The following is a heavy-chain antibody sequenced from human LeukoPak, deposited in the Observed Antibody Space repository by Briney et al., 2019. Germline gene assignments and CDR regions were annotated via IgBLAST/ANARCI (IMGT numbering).Heavy chain of an antibody. J-gene: IGHJ4*02. V-gene: IGHV3-7*01. CDR3: AHHLACGSTSCPLFDD. CDR2: IKGGGCEK. Sequence: PGGSLRLSCAASGFTFRLYWMAGVRDARGEGREGGANIKGGGCEKYCVDSVKGRFTISRDNAKNSMYLQMNSLRAEDTAVYYCAHHLACGSTSCPLFDDWGRGTLVTVPS. D-gene: IGHD2-2*01. CDR1: GFTFRLYW.